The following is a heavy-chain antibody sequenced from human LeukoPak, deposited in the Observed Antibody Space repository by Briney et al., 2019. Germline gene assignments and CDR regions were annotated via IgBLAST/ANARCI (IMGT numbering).Heavy chain of an antibody. CDR2: ISYDGSNK. CDR3: ARDIGRGAVAGTDVDY. D-gene: IGHD6-19*01. V-gene: IGHV3-30-3*01. CDR1: GFTFSSYA. J-gene: IGHJ4*02. Sequence: PGGSLRLSCAASGFTFSSYAMHWVRQAPGKGLEWVAVISYDGSNKYYADSVKGRFTISRDNSKNTLYLQMNSLGAEDTAVYYCARDIGRGAVAGTDVDYWGQGTLVTVSS.